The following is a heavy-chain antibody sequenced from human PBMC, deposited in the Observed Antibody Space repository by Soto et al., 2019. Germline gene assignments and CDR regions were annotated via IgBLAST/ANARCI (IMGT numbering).Heavy chain of an antibody. V-gene: IGHV4-59*01. Sequence: QVQLQESGPGLVKPSETLSLTCTVSGGSISSYYWSWIRQPPGKGLEWIGYIYYSGSTNYNPSLXRXVXIXXDTSKNQFSLKLSSVTAADTAVYYCARAWGEAFDYWGQGTLVTVSS. J-gene: IGHJ4*02. CDR1: GGSISSYY. CDR3: ARAWGEAFDY. CDR2: IYYSGST. D-gene: IGHD3-16*01.